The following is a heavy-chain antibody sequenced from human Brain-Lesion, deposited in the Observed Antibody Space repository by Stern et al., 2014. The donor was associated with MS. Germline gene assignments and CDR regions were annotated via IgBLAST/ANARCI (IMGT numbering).Heavy chain of an antibody. Sequence: VQLVESGAEVKKPGASVKVSCKTSGYIFTGYYIHWVRQAPGQGLEWMAWINPNTGGTKYAQKFQGRVTMSRDKSISTAYVELSSLISDDTAVYYCARDQRGITIFGVVTDYYYLGMDVWGQGTTVTVSS. CDR2: INPNTGGT. CDR3: ARDQRGITIFGVVTDYYYLGMDV. CDR1: GYIFTGYY. V-gene: IGHV1-2*02. D-gene: IGHD3-3*01. J-gene: IGHJ6*02.